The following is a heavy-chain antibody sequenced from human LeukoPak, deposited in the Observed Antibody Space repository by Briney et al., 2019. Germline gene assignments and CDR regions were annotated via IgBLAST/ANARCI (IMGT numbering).Heavy chain of an antibody. V-gene: IGHV3-74*01. Sequence: GGSLRLSCAASGFTFSSYWMHWVRQAPGKGLVCVSRINSDGSSTTYADSVKGRFTISRDNAKNSLYLQMNSLRGEDTAVYCCVRSYYGMDVWGQGTTVSVSS. J-gene: IGHJ6*02. CDR2: INSDGSST. CDR3: VRSYYGMDV. CDR1: GFTFSSYW.